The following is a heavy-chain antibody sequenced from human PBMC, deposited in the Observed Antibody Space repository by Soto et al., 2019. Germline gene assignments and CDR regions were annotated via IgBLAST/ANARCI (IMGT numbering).Heavy chain of an antibody. Sequence: GSLRLSCAASGFTFSSYAMSWVRQAPGKGLEWVSAISGSGGSTYYADSVKGRFTISRDNSKNTLYLQMNSLRAEDTAVYYCAKDPEMTTVTTPDYWGQGTLVTVSS. CDR2: ISGSGGST. D-gene: IGHD4-17*01. J-gene: IGHJ4*02. V-gene: IGHV3-23*01. CDR1: GFTFSSYA. CDR3: AKDPEMTTVTTPDY.